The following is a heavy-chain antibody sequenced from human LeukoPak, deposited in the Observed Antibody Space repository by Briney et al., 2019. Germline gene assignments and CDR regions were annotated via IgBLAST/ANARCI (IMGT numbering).Heavy chain of an antibody. CDR2: IRSKVYGGTT. V-gene: IGHV3-49*03. Sequence: GGSLRLSCTASGFSFGDYAMSWFRQAPGRGLEWVTFIRSKVYGGTTEYAASVEGRFTISRDDSKSIAYLQMNSLKTEDTAVYYCTTYYYESSGYYRDYWGQGTLVTVSS. CDR1: GFSFGDYA. D-gene: IGHD3-22*01. J-gene: IGHJ4*02. CDR3: TTYYYESSGYYRDY.